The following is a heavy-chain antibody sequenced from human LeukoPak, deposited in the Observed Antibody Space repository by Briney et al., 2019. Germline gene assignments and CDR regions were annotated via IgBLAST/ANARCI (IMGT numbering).Heavy chain of an antibody. V-gene: IGHV3-48*02. J-gene: IGHJ3*01. CDR2: MSSGSSTI. CDR3: ASGTGTTGEDDAFDV. CDR1: GFTFSSYS. D-gene: IGHD1-7*01. Sequence: GGSLRLSCTASGFTFSSYSMNWVRQAPGKGLEWVAYMSSGSSTIYYADPVKGRFTISRDNAKNSLFLQMNSLRDEDTAVYYCASGTGTTGEDDAFDVWGQGTMVTVSS.